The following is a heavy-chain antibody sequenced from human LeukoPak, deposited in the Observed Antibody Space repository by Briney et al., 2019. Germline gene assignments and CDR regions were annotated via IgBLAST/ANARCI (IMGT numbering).Heavy chain of an antibody. D-gene: IGHD5-18*01. CDR3: ARDLPDSYGPEGNWYFDL. CDR1: GFTFSNYA. CDR2: NTNSGGST. J-gene: IGHJ2*01. Sequence: QSGGSLRLSCAASGFTFSNYAMSWVRQAPGKGLEWVSANTNSGGSTYYADSVKGRFTISRDNAKNTLYLQMNGLRAEDTAVYYCARDLPDSYGPEGNWYFDLWGRGTLVTVSS. V-gene: IGHV3-23*01.